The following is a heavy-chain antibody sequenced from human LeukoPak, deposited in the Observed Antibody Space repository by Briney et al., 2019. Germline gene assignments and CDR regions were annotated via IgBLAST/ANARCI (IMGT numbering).Heavy chain of an antibody. CDR1: GYTLTELS. Sequence: ASVKVSCKVSGYTLTELSMHCVRQAPGKGLEWMGGFDPEDGETIYAQKFQGRVTMTEDTSTDTAYMELSSLRSEDTAVYYCATDISLSSGYVYWGQGTLVTVSS. CDR3: ATDISLSSGYVY. V-gene: IGHV1-24*01. CDR2: FDPEDGET. D-gene: IGHD3-22*01. J-gene: IGHJ4*02.